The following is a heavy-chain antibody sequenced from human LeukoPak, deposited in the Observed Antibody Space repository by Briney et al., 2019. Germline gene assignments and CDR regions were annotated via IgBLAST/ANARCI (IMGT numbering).Heavy chain of an antibody. V-gene: IGHV7-4-1*02. CDR2: INTNTGNP. Sequence: ASVKVSCKASGYTFTNFGINWVRQAPGQGLEWVGWINTNTGNPSYVQGFAGRFVFSLDTSVNTAYLQINSLTAEDTAVYYCARDPLLRAFDIWGQGTMVTVSS. D-gene: IGHD1-26*01. J-gene: IGHJ3*02. CDR3: ARDPLLRAFDI. CDR1: GYTFTNFG.